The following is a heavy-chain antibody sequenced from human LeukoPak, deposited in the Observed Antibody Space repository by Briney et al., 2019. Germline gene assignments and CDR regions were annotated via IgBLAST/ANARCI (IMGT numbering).Heavy chain of an antibody. D-gene: IGHD2-15*01. CDR2: ISSSGSTI. J-gene: IGHJ4*02. CDR3: ARSGIVVVVAATPRAHLFFDY. V-gene: IGHV3-11*01. CDR1: GFTFSDYY. Sequence: PGGSLRLSCAASGFTFSDYYMSWIRQAPGKGLEWVSYISSSGSTIYYADSVKGRFTISRDNAKNSLYLQMNSLRAEHTAVYYCARSGIVVVVAATPRAHLFFDYWGQGTLVTVSS.